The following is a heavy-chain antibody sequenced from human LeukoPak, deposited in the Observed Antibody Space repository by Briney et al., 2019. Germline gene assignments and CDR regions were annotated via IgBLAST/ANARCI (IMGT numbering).Heavy chain of an antibody. CDR2: ISWGGGST. V-gene: IGHV3-43D*04. D-gene: IGHD3-10*01. CDR3: AKDRSGNSYGHFDY. CDR1: GFTFDDYA. Sequence: GGSLRLTCAASGFTFDDYAMHWVRQAPGKGLEWVSLISWGGGSTYYADSVKGRFTISRDNSKNSLYLHMNSLRAEDTALYYCAKDRSGNSYGHFDYWGQGTLVTVSS. J-gene: IGHJ4*02.